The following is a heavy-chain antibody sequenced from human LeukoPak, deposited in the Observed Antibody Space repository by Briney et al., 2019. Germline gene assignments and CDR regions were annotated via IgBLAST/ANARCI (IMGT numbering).Heavy chain of an antibody. V-gene: IGHV4-34*01. CDR3: AREDVDTAMVTKLDY. J-gene: IGHJ4*02. D-gene: IGHD5-18*01. Sequence: PSETLSLTCAVYGGSFSGYHWSWIRQPPGKGLEWIGEINHSGSTNYNPSLKSRVTISVDTSKNQFSLKLSSVTAADTAVYYCAREDVDTAMVTKLDYWGQGTLVTVSS. CDR1: GGSFSGYH. CDR2: INHSGST.